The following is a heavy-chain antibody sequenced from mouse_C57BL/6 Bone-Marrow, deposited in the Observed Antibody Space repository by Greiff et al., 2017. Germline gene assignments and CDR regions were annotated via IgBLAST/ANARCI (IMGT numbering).Heavy chain of an antibody. V-gene: IGHV7-3*01. CDR2: IRNKANGYTT. D-gene: IGHD2-5*01. Sequence: EVHLVESGGGLVQPGGSLSLSCAASGFTFTDYYMSWVRQPPGKALEWLGFIRNKANGYTTEYSASVKGRFTISRDNSQSILYLQMNALRAEDSATYYCARYKSNSGFYSYYFDYWGQGTTLTVSS. J-gene: IGHJ2*01. CDR3: ARYKSNSGFYSYYFDY. CDR1: GFTFTDYY.